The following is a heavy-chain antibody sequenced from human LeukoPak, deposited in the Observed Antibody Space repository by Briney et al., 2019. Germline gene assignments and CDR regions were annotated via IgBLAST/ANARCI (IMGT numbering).Heavy chain of an antibody. D-gene: IGHD5-18*01. Sequence: AAVKVSCKASGYTFTFYGITWVRQAPGQGLEWMGWISPYSANTDLAQRLQGRLTMTTDTSTSTAYMELRSLRSDDTAVYYCARDRGSEEQLWFDNWGQGTLVTVSS. CDR2: ISPYSANT. J-gene: IGHJ4*02. CDR3: ARDRGSEEQLWFDN. CDR1: GYTFTFYG. V-gene: IGHV1-18*01.